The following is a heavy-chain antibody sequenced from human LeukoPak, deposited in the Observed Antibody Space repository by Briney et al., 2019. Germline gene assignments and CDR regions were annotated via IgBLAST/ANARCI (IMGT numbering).Heavy chain of an antibody. J-gene: IGHJ4*02. Sequence: GGSLRLSCAASGFTFSRYWMSWVRQAPGKGLEWAANIKQDGSEKYYVDSVKGRFTISRDNAKNSLYLQMNSLRAEDTAVYYCARDPQMATYDYWGQGTLVTVSS. CDR3: ARDPQMATYDY. CDR1: GFTFSRYW. V-gene: IGHV3-7*01. CDR2: IKQDGSEK. D-gene: IGHD5-24*01.